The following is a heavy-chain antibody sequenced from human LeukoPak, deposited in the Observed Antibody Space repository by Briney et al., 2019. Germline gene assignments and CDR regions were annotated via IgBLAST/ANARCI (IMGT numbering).Heavy chain of an antibody. V-gene: IGHV3-74*01. D-gene: IGHD2/OR15-2a*01. CDR3: VSFYETY. CDR1: GFTFSSYA. J-gene: IGHJ4*02. Sequence: GGSLRLSCAASGFTFSSYAMSWVRQVPGKGLVWVSHINSDGSWKSYADSVKGRFTISKDNAKNTVYLQMNSLRAEDTAVYYCVSFYETYWGRGTLVTVSS. CDR2: INSDGSWK.